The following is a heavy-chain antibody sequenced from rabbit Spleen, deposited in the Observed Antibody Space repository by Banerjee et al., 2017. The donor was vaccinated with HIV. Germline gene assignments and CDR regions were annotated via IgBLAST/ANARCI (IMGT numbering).Heavy chain of an antibody. J-gene: IGHJ4*01. CDR2: MYVANSVT. CDR3: ARETYGAVEDGYAMGL. D-gene: IGHD6-1*01. CDR1: GFSFSSSYW. V-gene: IGHV1S45*01. Sequence: QEQLEESGGDLVKPEGSLTLTCTASGFSFSSSYWICWVRQAPGKGLEWIACMYVANSVTYYASWAKGRFTVSKPSSTTATLQMTSLTDADTATYFCARETYGAVEDGYAMGLWGPGTLVTVS.